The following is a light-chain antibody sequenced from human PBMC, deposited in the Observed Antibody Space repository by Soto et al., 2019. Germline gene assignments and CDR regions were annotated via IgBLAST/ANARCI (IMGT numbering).Light chain of an antibody. Sequence: EIVMTQSPATLSVSPGERVTLSCRASQNIGGSLVWYQQKAGQAPRVLIYGASNRATGVPARFSGSGSGTDFPLTISSLQSEDFAVYYCQQYSNWWAFGQGTKVEIK. CDR1: QNIGGS. J-gene: IGKJ1*01. CDR3: QQYSNWWA. V-gene: IGKV3-15*01. CDR2: GAS.